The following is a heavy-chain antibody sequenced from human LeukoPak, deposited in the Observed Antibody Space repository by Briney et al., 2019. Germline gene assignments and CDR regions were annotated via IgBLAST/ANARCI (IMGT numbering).Heavy chain of an antibody. CDR1: GFTVSSNY. J-gene: IGHJ3*01. CDR2: IYSGGST. V-gene: IGHV3-53*01. D-gene: IGHD2-2*01. Sequence: GGSLRLSCAASGFTVSSNYMSWVRQAPGKGLEWVSVIYSGGSTYYADSVKGRFTISRDNAKNSLSLQVNSLRDDDTAVYYCARDIPGAASAFDVWGQGTMVTVSS. CDR3: ARDIPGAASAFDV.